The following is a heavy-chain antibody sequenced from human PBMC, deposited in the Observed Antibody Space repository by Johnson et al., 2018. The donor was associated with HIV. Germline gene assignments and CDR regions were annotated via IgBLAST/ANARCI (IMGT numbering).Heavy chain of an antibody. CDR1: GFTFSSYA. J-gene: IGHJ3*02. CDR2: ISYDGSNK. D-gene: IGHD3-9*01. CDR3: ASGSHYFEISELSLAFDI. Sequence: QVQLVESGGGVVQPGRSLRLSCAASGFTFSSYAMHWVRQAPGKGLEWVAVISYDGSNKYYADSVKGRFTISRDNSKNTLYLQMNSLRADDTAVYYCASGSHYFEISELSLAFDIWGQGTMVTVSS. V-gene: IGHV3-30*04.